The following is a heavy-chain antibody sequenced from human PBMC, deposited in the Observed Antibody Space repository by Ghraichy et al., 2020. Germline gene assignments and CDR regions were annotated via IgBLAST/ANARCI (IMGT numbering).Heavy chain of an antibody. CDR3: ARAYSSSWEGGAGYYYYGMDV. CDR2: IYYSGGT. CDR1: GGSISSYY. Sequence: SETLSLTCTVSGGSISSYYWSWIRQPPGKGLEWIGYIYYSGGTNYNPSLKSRVTISVDTSKNQFSLKLSSVTAADTAVYYCARAYSSSWEGGAGYYYYGMDVWGKGTTVTVSS. V-gene: IGHV4-59*01. J-gene: IGHJ6*04. D-gene: IGHD6-13*01.